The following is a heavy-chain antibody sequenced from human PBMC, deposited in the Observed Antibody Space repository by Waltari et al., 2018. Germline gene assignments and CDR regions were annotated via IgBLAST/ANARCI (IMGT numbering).Heavy chain of an antibody. J-gene: IGHJ6*02. Sequence: QVQLVESGGGVVQPGRSLRLSCAASGFTFSSYAMHWVRQAPGKGLEWVAVISYDGSNKYYADSVKGRFTISRDNSKNTLYLQMNSLRAEDTAGYYCARGGDGLNYYYYYGMDVWGQWTTVTVSS. CDR2: ISYDGSNK. D-gene: IGHD3-10*01. CDR3: ARGGDGLNYYYYYGMDV. V-gene: IGHV3-30-3*01. CDR1: GFTFSSYA.